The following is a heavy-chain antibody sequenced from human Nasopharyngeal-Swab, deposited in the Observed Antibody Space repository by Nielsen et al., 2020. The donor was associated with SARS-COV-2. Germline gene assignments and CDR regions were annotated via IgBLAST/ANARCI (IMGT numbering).Heavy chain of an antibody. CDR2: ISSSSYI. J-gene: IGHJ6*03. CDR3: ASSLRQQYVHYYMDV. Sequence: GESLKISCAASGFTFSSYSMNWVRQAPGKGLEWVSSISSSSYIYYADSVKGRFTISRDNAKNSLYLQMNSLRAEDTAVYYCASSLRQQYVHYYMDVWGKGTTVTVSS. V-gene: IGHV3-21*01. D-gene: IGHD6-13*01. CDR1: GFTFSSYS.